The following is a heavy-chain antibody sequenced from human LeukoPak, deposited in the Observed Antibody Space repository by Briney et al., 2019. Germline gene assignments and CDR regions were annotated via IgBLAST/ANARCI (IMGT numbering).Heavy chain of an antibody. V-gene: IGHV3-7*01. D-gene: IGHD1-26*01. J-gene: IGHJ4*02. CDR1: GFTFSSHW. CDR2: IKKDGSEK. Sequence: PGGSLRLSCAASGFTFSSHWMSWVRQAPGKGLEWVANIKKDGSEKYYVDAVKGRFTISRDNAKTSLYLQMNSLRAEDTAVYYCARDRGVGYLDYWGQGTLVTVSS. CDR3: ARDRGVGYLDY.